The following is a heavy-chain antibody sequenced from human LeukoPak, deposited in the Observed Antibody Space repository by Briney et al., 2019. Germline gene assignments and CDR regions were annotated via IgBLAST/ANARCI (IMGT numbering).Heavy chain of an antibody. CDR2: IYPGDSDT. J-gene: IGHJ6*02. CDR3: ASATYSGGWSV. Sequence: GESLKISCKGSEYSFANYWIGWVRQMPGKGLEWVGMIYPGDSDTRYSPSFQGQVTISADKSISTAYLHWSSLRASDTAIYYCASATYSGGWSVWGQGATVTVSS. D-gene: IGHD6-19*01. CDR1: EYSFANYW. V-gene: IGHV5-51*01.